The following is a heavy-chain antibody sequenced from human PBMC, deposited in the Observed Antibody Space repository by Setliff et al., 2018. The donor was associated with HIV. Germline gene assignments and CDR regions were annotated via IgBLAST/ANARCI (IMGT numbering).Heavy chain of an antibody. CDR2: IYYSGST. CDR1: GGSISSHY. D-gene: IGHD4-17*01. V-gene: IGHV4-59*11. Sequence: SETLSLTCTVSGGSISSHYWSWIRQPPGKGLEWIGSIYYSGSTDYNPSLKSRVTITIDMSKNQFSLKLRSLTAADTAVYYCARVGYGDGFEYFDLWGRGTLVTVSS. J-gene: IGHJ2*01. CDR3: ARVGYGDGFEYFDL.